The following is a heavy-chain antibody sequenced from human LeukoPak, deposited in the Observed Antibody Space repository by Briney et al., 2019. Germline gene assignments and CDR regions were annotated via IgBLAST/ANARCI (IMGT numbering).Heavy chain of an antibody. Sequence: SETLSLTCSVSGGSITSHNYYWGWIRQPPGKELEWVGSIYYTGSTYYNPSFQGRVTISIDTSKNHFSLDLSSVTAADTAVYYCARDVGLWFGELLGDAFDVWGQGTMVTASS. CDR2: IYYTGST. CDR1: GGSITSHNYY. V-gene: IGHV4-39*07. CDR3: ARDVGLWFGELLGDAFDV. D-gene: IGHD3-10*01. J-gene: IGHJ3*01.